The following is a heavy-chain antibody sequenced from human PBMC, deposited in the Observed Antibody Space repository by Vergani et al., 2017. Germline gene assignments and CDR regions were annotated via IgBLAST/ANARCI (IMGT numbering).Heavy chain of an antibody. CDR2: ISDSGGIT. J-gene: IGHJ6*03. Sequence: EVHLLESGGGLVQPGGSLRLSCAASGFTFSSYAMNRVRQAPGKGLEWVSAISDSGGITYYADSVKGRFTISRDNSKNSLYLQMNSLRAEDTAIYYCAKVRGWFGELSSSQRYYYMDVWGKGTTVTVSS. V-gene: IGHV3-23*01. D-gene: IGHD3-10*01. CDR3: AKVRGWFGELSSSQRYYYMDV. CDR1: GFTFSSYA.